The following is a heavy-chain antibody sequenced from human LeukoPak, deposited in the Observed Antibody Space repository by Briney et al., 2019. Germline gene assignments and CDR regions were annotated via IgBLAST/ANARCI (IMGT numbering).Heavy chain of an antibody. CDR3: ARPYYYDSSGYYI. CDR2: INSDGSST. J-gene: IGHJ4*02. D-gene: IGHD3-22*01. Sequence: GGSLRLSCAASGFTFSSYWMHCVRQAPGKGLVWVSRINSDGSSTSYADSVKGRFTISRDNAKNTLYLQMNSLRAEDTAVYYCARPYYYDSSGYYIWGQGTLVTVSS. CDR1: GFTFSSYW. V-gene: IGHV3-74*01.